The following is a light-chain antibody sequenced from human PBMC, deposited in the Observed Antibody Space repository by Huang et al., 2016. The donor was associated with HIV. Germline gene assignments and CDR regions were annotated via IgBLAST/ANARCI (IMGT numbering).Light chain of an antibody. J-gene: IGKJ2*01. CDR1: RGLSDS. CDR3: QQYYGTPYT. V-gene: IGKV1-NL1*01. CDR2: AAS. Sequence: DIQVTQSPSSLSASVGDRVTVTCRTSRGLSDSLVWYQQKPGRAPKLLVYAASRLESGVPSRFSGSGAGADFTLTINNLQPEDFATYYCQQYYGTPYTFGQGTKVEI.